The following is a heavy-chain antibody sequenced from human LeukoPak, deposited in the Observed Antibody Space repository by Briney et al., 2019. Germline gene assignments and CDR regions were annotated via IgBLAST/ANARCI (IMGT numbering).Heavy chain of an antibody. CDR2: IIPIFGTA. V-gene: IGHV1-69*05. CDR3: ARDRRNHYDILTGYVT. CDR1: GGTFSSYA. J-gene: IGHJ5*02. Sequence: ASVKVSCKASGGTFSSYAISWVRQAPGQGLEWMGGIIPIFGTANYAQKFQGRVTITTDESTSTAYMELRSLRSDDTAVYYCARDRRNHYDILTGYVTWGQGTLVTVSS. D-gene: IGHD3-9*01.